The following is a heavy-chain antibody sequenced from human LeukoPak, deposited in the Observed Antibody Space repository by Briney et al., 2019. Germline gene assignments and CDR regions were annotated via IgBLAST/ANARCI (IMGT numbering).Heavy chain of an antibody. CDR3: ARVPAGVIGMKDAFDI. Sequence: PGGSLRLSCAASGFTFSSYAMSWVRQAPGKGLERVAIIKQDGSEKYYVDSVKGRFTISRDNAKNSLYLQMNSLRAEDTAVYYCARVPAGVIGMKDAFDIWGQGTMVTVSS. J-gene: IGHJ3*02. D-gene: IGHD3-16*02. V-gene: IGHV3-7*01. CDR2: IKQDGSEK. CDR1: GFTFSSYA.